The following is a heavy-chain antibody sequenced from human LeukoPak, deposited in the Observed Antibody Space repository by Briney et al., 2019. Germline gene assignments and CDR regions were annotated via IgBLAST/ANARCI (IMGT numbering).Heavy chain of an antibody. CDR1: GGTFSSYA. Sequence: ASVKVSFKASGGTFSSYAISWVRQAPGQGLEWMGGIIPIFGTANYAQKFQGKVTITADESTSTAYMELSSLRSEDTAVYYCARGWDYDSGGRPTAYVYWGQGTLVSVSS. D-gene: IGHD3-22*01. V-gene: IGHV1-69*13. CDR2: IIPIFGTA. CDR3: ARGWDYDSGGRPTAYVY. J-gene: IGHJ4*02.